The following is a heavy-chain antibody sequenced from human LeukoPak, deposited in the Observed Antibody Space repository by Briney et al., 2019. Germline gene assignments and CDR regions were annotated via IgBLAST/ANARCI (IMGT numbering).Heavy chain of an antibody. Sequence: PSETLSLTCTVSGGSISSYYWSWIRQPPGKGLEWIGYIYYSGSTNYNPSLKSRVTISVDTSKNQFSLRLSSVTAADTAVYYCARVVRQWLVRSHDAFDIWGQGTMVTVSS. CDR2: IYYSGST. CDR3: ARVVRQWLVRSHDAFDI. V-gene: IGHV4-59*12. J-gene: IGHJ3*02. D-gene: IGHD6-19*01. CDR1: GGSISSYY.